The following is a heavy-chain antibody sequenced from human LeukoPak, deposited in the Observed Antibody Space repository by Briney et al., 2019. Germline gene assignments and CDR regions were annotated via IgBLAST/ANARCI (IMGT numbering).Heavy chain of an antibody. Sequence: ASVKVSCKASGYTFTTYSMHWMRQAPGQGPEWMGIINPRGGSTDYSQKFQGRITMTSDTSTSTVYMELSSLRSDDSAVYFCARVGSAAATADYWGQGTLVTVSS. CDR1: GYTFTTYS. J-gene: IGHJ4*02. CDR3: ARVGSAAATADY. V-gene: IGHV1-46*01. D-gene: IGHD6-25*01. CDR2: INPRGGST.